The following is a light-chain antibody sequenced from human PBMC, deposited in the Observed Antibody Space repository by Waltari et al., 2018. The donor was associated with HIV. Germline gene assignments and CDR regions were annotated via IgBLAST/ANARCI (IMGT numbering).Light chain of an antibody. Sequence: QSALTQPPSASGSPGQSVTISCTGTSSDVGGSNYVSWYQQHPGKAPKLMIYEVSKRPSGVPDRFSGSKSGNTASLTVSGLQAEDEADYYCSSYAGSNNFEVFGTGTKVTVL. J-gene: IGLJ1*01. V-gene: IGLV2-8*01. CDR1: SSDVGGSNY. CDR3: SSYAGSNNFEV. CDR2: EVS.